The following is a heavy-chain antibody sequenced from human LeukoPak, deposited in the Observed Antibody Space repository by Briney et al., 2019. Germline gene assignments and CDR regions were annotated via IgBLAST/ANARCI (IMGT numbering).Heavy chain of an antibody. J-gene: IGHJ6*02. D-gene: IGHD2-15*01. Sequence: SETLSLTCTVSGGSISSYYWSWIRQPPGKGLEWIGYIYYSGSTNYNPSLKSRVTISVDTSKNQFSLKLSSVTAADTAMYYCARQGDCSGGSRYPYYYYGMDVWGQGTTVTVSS. CDR1: GGSISSYY. CDR2: IYYSGST. V-gene: IGHV4-59*08. CDR3: ARQGDCSGGSRYPYYYYGMDV.